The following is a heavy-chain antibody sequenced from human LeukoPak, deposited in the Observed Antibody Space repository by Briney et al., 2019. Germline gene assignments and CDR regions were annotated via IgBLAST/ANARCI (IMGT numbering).Heavy chain of an antibody. CDR2: IYTSGST. CDR3: ARVVGDYYDSSGYYYYFDY. CDR1: GGSISSGSYY. J-gene: IGHJ4*02. Sequence: SQTLSLTCTVSGGSISSGSYYWSWIRQPAGKGLEWVGRIYTSGSTNYNPSLKSRVTMSVDTSKNQFSLKLSSVTAADTAVYYCARVVGDYYDSSGYYYYFDYWGQGTLVTVSS. D-gene: IGHD3-22*01. V-gene: IGHV4-61*02.